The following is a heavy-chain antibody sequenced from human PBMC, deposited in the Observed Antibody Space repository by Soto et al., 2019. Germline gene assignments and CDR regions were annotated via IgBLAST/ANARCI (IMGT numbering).Heavy chain of an antibody. J-gene: IGHJ6*02. Sequence: SETLSLACTVSGVSISMGGYYWSWIPQHPGKGLEWIGYIYYSGSTYYNPSLKSRVTISVDTSKNQFSLKLSSVTAADTAVYYCARELRFGEDYYGMDVWGQGTTVT. V-gene: IGHV4-31*03. CDR1: GVSISMGGYY. CDR2: IYYSGST. CDR3: ARELRFGEDYYGMDV. D-gene: IGHD3-10*01.